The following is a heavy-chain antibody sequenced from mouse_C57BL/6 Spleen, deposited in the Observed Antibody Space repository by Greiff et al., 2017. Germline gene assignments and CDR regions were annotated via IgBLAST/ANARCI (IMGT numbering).Heavy chain of an antibody. CDR1: GYTFTDYE. D-gene: IGHD1-1*02. J-gene: IGHJ4*01. Sequence: SGAELVRPGASVTLSCKASGYTFTDYEMHWVKQTPVHGLEWIGAIDPETGGTAYNQKFKGKAILTADKSSSTAYMELRSLTSEDSAVYYCTRAHYDYDAMDYWGQGTSVTVSS. V-gene: IGHV1-15*01. CDR3: TRAHYDYDAMDY. CDR2: IDPETGGT.